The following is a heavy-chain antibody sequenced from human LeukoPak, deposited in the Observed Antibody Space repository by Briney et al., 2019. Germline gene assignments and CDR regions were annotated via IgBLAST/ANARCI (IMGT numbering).Heavy chain of an antibody. CDR3: GREVDEAFDI. Sequence: GGSLRLSCVASGFTISSYSMNWVRQAPGKGLEWVSSISENSKDIFYVDSVKGRFTISRDNAKNSLYLQMNSLRADDTAVDYCGREVDEAFDIWGQGTMVTVSS. CDR1: GFTISSYS. CDR2: ISENSKDI. V-gene: IGHV3-21*01. J-gene: IGHJ3*02.